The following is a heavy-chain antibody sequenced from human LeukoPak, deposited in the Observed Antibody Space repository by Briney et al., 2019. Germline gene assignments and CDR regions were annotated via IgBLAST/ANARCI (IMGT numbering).Heavy chain of an antibody. CDR1: GFTFSSCA. J-gene: IGHJ4*02. V-gene: IGHV3-23*01. CDR3: AKAWTYYYDSRLDY. D-gene: IGHD3-22*01. Sequence: TGGSLRLSCAASGFTFSSCAMSWVRQAPGKGLEWVSAISGSGGSTYYADSVKGRFTISRDNSKNTLYLQMNSLRAEDTAVYYCAKAWTYYYDSRLDYWGQGTLVTVSS. CDR2: ISGSGGST.